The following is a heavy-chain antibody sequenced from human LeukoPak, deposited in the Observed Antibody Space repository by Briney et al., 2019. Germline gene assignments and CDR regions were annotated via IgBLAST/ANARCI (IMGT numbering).Heavy chain of an antibody. CDR3: ARGDYGSGSYYGYYYYMDV. D-gene: IGHD3-10*01. CDR1: GYTFTSYD. Sequence: ASVKVSCKASGYTFTSYDINWVRQAPGQGLEWMGWMNPNSGNTGYAQKFQGRVTMTWNTSISTAYMELSSLRSEDTAVYYCARGDYGSGSYYGYYYYMDVWGKGTTVTVSS. J-gene: IGHJ6*03. CDR2: MNPNSGNT. V-gene: IGHV1-8*01.